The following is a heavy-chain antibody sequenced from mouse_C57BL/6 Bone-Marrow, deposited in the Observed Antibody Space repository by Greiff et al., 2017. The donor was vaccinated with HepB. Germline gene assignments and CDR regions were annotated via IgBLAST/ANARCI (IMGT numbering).Heavy chain of an antibody. CDR1: GYSITSGYY. CDR3: ARGRGTD. J-gene: IGHJ2*01. Sequence: EVQRVESGPGLVKPSQSLSLTCSVPGYSITSGYYWNWIRQFPGNKLEWMGYISYDGSNNYNPSLKNRISITRDTSKNQFFLKLNSVTTEDTATYYCARGRGTDWGQGTTLTVSS. CDR2: ISYDGSN. V-gene: IGHV3-6*01. D-gene: IGHD3-3*01.